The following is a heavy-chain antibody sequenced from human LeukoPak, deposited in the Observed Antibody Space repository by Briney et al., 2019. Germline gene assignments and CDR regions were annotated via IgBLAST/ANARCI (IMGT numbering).Heavy chain of an antibody. Sequence: PGGSLRLSCAASGFTFSSYSMNWVRQAPGKGLEWVSYISSSSSTIYYADSVKGRFTISRDNAKNSLYLQMNSLRAEDTAVYYCARDAYDFWSGYYSPTPYYFDYWGQGTLVTVSS. CDR3: ARDAYDFWSGYYSPTPYYFDY. CDR1: GFTFSSYS. CDR2: ISSSSSTI. D-gene: IGHD3-3*01. V-gene: IGHV3-48*01. J-gene: IGHJ4*02.